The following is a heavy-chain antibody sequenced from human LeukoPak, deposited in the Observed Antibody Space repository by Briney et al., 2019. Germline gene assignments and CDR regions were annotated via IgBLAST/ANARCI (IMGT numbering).Heavy chain of an antibody. J-gene: IGHJ4*02. Sequence: EGSLRLSCAASGFTFSSYAMSWVRQAPGKGLEWVSAISGSGGSTYYADSVKGRFTISRDNSKNTLHLQMNSLRAEDTAVYYCAKLSGYDYYFDYWGQGTLVTVSS. CDR2: ISGSGGST. D-gene: IGHD5-12*01. CDR1: GFTFSSYA. V-gene: IGHV3-23*01. CDR3: AKLSGYDYYFDY.